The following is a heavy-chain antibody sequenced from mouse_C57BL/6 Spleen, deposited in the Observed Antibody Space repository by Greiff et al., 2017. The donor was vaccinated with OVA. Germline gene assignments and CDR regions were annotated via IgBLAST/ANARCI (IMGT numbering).Heavy chain of an antibody. V-gene: IGHV10-1*01. CDR1: GFSFNTYA. D-gene: IGHD2-5*01. CDR3: VRSAYYSREYAMDY. CDR2: IRSKSNNYAT. J-gene: IGHJ4*01. Sequence: EVQLVESGGGLVQPKGSLKLSCAASGFSFNTYAMNWVRQAPGKGLEWVARIRSKSNNYATYYADSVKDRFTISRDDSESMLYLQMNNLKTEDTAMYYCVRSAYYSREYAMDYWGQGTSVTVSS.